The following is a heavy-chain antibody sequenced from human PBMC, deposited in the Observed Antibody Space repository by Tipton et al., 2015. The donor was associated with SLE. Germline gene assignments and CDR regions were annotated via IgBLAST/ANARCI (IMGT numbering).Heavy chain of an antibody. Sequence: SLRLSCAASGFTFTHAWMSWVRQAPGKGLEWVGLIKSEASGGTADYHAPVKGRFSISRDESRDMVYLQMNSLKTEDTAVYYCTADLPTQGAGELDFWGQGALVTVSS. J-gene: IGHJ4*02. CDR1: GFTFTHAW. CDR2: IKSEASGGTA. D-gene: IGHD1-26*01. CDR3: TADLPTQGAGELDF. V-gene: IGHV3-15*01.